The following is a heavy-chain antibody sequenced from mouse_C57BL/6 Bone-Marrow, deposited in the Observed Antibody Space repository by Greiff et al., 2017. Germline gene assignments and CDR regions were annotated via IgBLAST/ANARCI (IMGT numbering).Heavy chain of an antibody. CDR2: IDPNSGGT. D-gene: IGHD1-1*01. CDR1: GYTFTSYW. CDR3: GTTVVAGSAMDY. J-gene: IGHJ4*01. V-gene: IGHV1-72*01. Sequence: SGAELVKPGASVKLSCKASGYTFTSYWMHWVKQRPGRGLEWIGRIDPNSGGTKYNEKFKSKATLTVDKPSSTAYMQLSSLTSEDSAVYYCGTTVVAGSAMDYWGQGTSVTVAS.